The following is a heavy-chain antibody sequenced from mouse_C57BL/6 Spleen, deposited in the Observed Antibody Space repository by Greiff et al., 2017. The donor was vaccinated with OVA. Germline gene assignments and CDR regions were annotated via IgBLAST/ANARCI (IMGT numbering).Heavy chain of an antibody. J-gene: IGHJ1*03. CDR3: AGRIHYDYDVRYFDV. CDR1: GYTFTGYW. CDR2: ILPGSGST. V-gene: IGHV1-9*01. Sequence: QVQLQQSGAELMKPGASVKLSCTATGYTFTGYWIEWVKQRPGHGLEWIGEILPGSGSTNYNEKFTGKVTFTAAKPANTAYMQLSSLTTEDSAIYYCAGRIHYDYDVRYFDVWGTGTTVTVSS. D-gene: IGHD2-4*01.